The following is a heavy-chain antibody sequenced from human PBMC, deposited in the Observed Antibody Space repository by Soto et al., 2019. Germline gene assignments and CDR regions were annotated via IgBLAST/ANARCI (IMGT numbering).Heavy chain of an antibody. CDR1: GFIFRNYA. D-gene: IGHD4-17*01. CDR3: AKDLNGDYVGGLDI. J-gene: IGHJ6*04. Sequence: GGSLTLSCAASGFIFRNYAMSWVRQAPGKGLEWVSGISASGASTYYSDSAKGRFTISSDNYKNTLYLQMNSPRVADAAVYYCAKDLNGDYVGGLDIWAKGTMVTVSS. V-gene: IGHV3-23*01. CDR2: ISASGAST.